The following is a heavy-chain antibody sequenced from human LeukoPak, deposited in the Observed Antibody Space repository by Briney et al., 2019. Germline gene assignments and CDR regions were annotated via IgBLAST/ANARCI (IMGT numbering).Heavy chain of an antibody. CDR2: ISGSGGST. J-gene: IGHJ4*02. D-gene: IGHD2-2*01. Sequence: GGSLRLSCAASGFTFSSYAMSWIRQAPGKGLEWVSAISGSGGSTYYADSVKGRFTISRDNSKNTLYLQMNSLRAEDTAVYYCAKDKVCSSTSCLFDYWGQGTLVTVSS. CDR3: AKDKVCSSTSCLFDY. V-gene: IGHV3-23*01. CDR1: GFTFSSYA.